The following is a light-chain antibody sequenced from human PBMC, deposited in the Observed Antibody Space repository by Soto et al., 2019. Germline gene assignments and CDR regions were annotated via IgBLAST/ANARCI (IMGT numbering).Light chain of an antibody. V-gene: IGLV1-40*01. J-gene: IGLJ3*02. CDR1: SSNIGAGYD. Sequence: QSVLTQPPSVSGAPGQRVTISCTGSSSNIGAGYDVHWYQQFPGTAPKLLIYDASNRATGIPARFSGSGSGTDFTLTISSLEPEDFAVYYCQQRSNWPPWTFGQGTK. CDR2: DAS. CDR3: QQRSNWPPWT.